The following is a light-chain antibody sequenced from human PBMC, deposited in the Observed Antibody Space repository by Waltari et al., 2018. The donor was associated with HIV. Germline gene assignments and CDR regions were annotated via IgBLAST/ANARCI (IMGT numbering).Light chain of an antibody. CDR1: QSLLHSNGYNY. J-gene: IGKJ1*01. CDR3: MQALQTPRT. V-gene: IGKV2-28*01. Sequence: IVLTQSPVSLPVTHGEPAAISCRPSQSLLHSNGYNYLDWYLQRPGQSPQLLIYLGSHRASGVPDRFSGSGSGTDFTLKISRVEAEDVGVYYCMQALQTPRTFGQGSKVELK. CDR2: LGS.